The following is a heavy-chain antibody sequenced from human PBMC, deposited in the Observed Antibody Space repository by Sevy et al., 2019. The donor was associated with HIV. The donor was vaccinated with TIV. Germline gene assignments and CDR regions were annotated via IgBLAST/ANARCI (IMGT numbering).Heavy chain of an antibody. J-gene: IGHJ4*02. V-gene: IGHV4-59*01. CDR1: GGSISSYY. CDR3: ARTRIAAAYGHFDY. CDR2: IYNSGST. Sequence: SDTLSLTCTVSGGSISSYYWSWIRQPPGKGLEWIGYIYNSGSTNYNPSLKSRVTISVDTSKNQFSLKLSSVTAADTAVYYCARTRIAAAYGHFDYWGQGTLVTVSS. D-gene: IGHD6-13*01.